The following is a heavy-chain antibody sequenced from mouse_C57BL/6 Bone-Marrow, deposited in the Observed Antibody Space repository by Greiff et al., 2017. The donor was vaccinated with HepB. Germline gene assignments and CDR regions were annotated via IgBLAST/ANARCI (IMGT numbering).Heavy chain of an antibody. Sequence: VQLQQPGAELVKPGASVKLSCKASGYTFTSYWMQWVKQRPGQGLEWIGEIDPSDSYTNYNQKFKGKATLTVDTSSSTAYMQLSSLTSEDSAVYYCARGLSYYSYYYAMDYWGQGTSVTVSS. J-gene: IGHJ4*01. CDR1: GYTFTSYW. D-gene: IGHD1-1*01. CDR2: IDPSDSYT. CDR3: ARGLSYYSYYYAMDY. V-gene: IGHV1-50*01.